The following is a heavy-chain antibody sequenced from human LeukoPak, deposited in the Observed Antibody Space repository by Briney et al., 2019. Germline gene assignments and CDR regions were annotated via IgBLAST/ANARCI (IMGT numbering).Heavy chain of an antibody. J-gene: IGHJ3*02. CDR1: GDSMSSYY. CDR2: IYYSGSN. V-gene: IGHV4-59*08. CDR3: ARRYYYDSSGYQNAFDI. D-gene: IGHD3-22*01. Sequence: SETLSLTCTVSGDSMSSYYWSWLRQPPGKGLEWGGYIYYSGSNNYNPSLKSRVTISEDTSKNQFSLKLSSVTAADTAVYYCARRYYYDSSGYQNAFDIWGQGTMVTVSS.